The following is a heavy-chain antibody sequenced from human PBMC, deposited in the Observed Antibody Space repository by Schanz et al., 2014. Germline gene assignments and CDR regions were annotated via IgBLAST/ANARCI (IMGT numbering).Heavy chain of an antibody. CDR2: IKQDGSER. J-gene: IGHJ3*02. V-gene: IGHV3-7*03. CDR3: AKDRPGEYYNILTGGRDVFDI. CDR1: GFTFSSYW. D-gene: IGHD3-9*01. Sequence: EVQLVESGGGLVQPGGSLRLSCAASGFTFSSYWMSWVRQAPGKGLEWVANIKQDGSERYYVDSVKGRFTISRDNAKNSLYLQMNSLRAEDTAVYFCAKDRPGEYYNILTGGRDVFDIWGQGTMVTVSS.